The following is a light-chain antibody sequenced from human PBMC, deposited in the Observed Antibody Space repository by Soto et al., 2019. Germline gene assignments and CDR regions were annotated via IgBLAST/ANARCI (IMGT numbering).Light chain of an antibody. V-gene: IGKV3-15*01. Sequence: VVTQSPATLSVFPGETATLSCRASQSVSSDLAWYQQRPGQAPRLLIYGASTRATGNPARFRGSGSGTEFRLTISSLQSEDFATYYGQQYNTWHPKMAFGRGTKVEIK. CDR3: QQYNTWHPKMA. J-gene: IGKJ1*01. CDR1: QSVSSD. CDR2: GAS.